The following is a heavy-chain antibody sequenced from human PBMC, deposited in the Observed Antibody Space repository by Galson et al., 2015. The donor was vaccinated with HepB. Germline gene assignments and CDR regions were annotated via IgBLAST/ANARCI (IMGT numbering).Heavy chain of an antibody. CDR2: ISYDGSNK. V-gene: IGHV3-30*18. Sequence: SLRLSCAASGFTFSSYSMNWVRQAPGKGLEWVAVISYDGSNKYYADSVKGRFTISRDNSKNTLYLQMNSLRAEDTTVYYCAKDTMIVYPTPTKYYYYGMDVWGQGTTVTVSS. CDR3: AKDTMIVYPTPTKYYYYGMDV. CDR1: GFTFSSYS. D-gene: IGHD3-22*01. J-gene: IGHJ6*02.